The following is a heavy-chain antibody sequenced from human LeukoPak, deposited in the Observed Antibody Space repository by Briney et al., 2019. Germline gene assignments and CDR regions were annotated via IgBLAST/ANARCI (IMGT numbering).Heavy chain of an antibody. D-gene: IGHD2-15*01. CDR2: ISGDGGST. CDR1: GFTFDDYA. J-gene: IGHJ3*02. CDR3: ARRFVVVAAQDAFDI. Sequence: GGSLRLSCAASGFTFDDYAMHWVRQAPGKGLEWVSLISGDGGSTYYADSVKGRFTISRDNAKNSLYLQMNSLRAEDTAVYYCARRFVVVAAQDAFDIWGQGTMVTVSS. V-gene: IGHV3-43*02.